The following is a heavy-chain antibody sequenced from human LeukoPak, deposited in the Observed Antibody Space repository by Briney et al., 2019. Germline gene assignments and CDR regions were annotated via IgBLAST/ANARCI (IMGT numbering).Heavy chain of an antibody. V-gene: IGHV3-23*01. D-gene: IGHD5-18*01. CDR2: ISGSGGST. J-gene: IGHJ6*02. CDR1: GFTFSSYA. Sequence: GGSLRLSYAASGFTFSSYAMSWVRQAPGKGLEWVSAISGSGGSTYYADSVKGRFTISRDNSKNTLYLQMNSLRAEDTAVYYCAKDLGGYSYGPQGYYGMDVWGQGTTVTVSS. CDR3: AKDLGGYSYGPQGYYGMDV.